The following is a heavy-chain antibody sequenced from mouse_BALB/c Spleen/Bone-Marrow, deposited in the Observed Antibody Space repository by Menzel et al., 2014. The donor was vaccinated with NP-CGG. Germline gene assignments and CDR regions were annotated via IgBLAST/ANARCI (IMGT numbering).Heavy chain of an antibody. V-gene: IGHV5-17*02. CDR3: AREDYDSPMDY. D-gene: IGHD2-4*01. Sequence: EVKVVESGGGLVQPGGSRKLSCAASGFTFSNFGMHWIRQAPEKGLEWVAYITSDSTILYYADTVRGRFTISRDNPKNTLFLQMTSLRSEDSAMYYCAREDYDSPMDYWGHRTSVTVSS. J-gene: IGHJ4*01. CDR2: ITSDSTIL. CDR1: GFTFSNFG.